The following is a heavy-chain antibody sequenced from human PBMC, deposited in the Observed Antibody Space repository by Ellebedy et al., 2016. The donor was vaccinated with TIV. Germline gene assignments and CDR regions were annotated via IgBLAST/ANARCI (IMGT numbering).Heavy chain of an antibody. J-gene: IGHJ4*02. CDR1: GLILNDAW. CDR2: VKSQSDGGAI. CDR3: TTGYTYVSY. Sequence: GGSLRLSCAASGLILNDAWMSWVRQAPGKGLEWVGRVKSQSDGGAIDYAAPVKGRFTISRDDSKNTLYLQMNSLKTEDTAVYYCTTGYTYVSYWGQGTLVTVSS. D-gene: IGHD5-18*01. V-gene: IGHV3-15*01.